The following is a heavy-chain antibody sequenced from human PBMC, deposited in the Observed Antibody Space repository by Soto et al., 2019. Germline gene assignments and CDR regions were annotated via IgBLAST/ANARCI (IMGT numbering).Heavy chain of an antibody. CDR2: IYYSGST. D-gene: IGHD5-18*01. CDR1: GGSISSGGYY. Sequence: PSETLSLTCTVSGGSISSGGYYWSWIRQHPGKGLEWIGYIYYSGSTYYNPSPKSRVTISVDTSKNQFSLKLSSVTAADTAVYYCARLKMRRGYSYDWGQGTLVTVSS. J-gene: IGHJ4*02. V-gene: IGHV4-31*03. CDR3: ARLKMRRGYSYD.